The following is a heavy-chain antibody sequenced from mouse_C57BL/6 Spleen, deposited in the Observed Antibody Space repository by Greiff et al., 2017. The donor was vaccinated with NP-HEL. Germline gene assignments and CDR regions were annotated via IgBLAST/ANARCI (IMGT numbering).Heavy chain of an antibody. CDR2: ISYDGSN. Sequence: EVQLQQSGPGLVKPSQSLSLTCSVTGYSITSGYYWNWIRQFPGNKLEWMGYISYDGSNNYNPSLKNRISITRDTSKNQFFLKLNSVTTEDTATYYCARGGENYLAWFAYWGQGTLVTVSA. CDR3: ARGGENYLAWFAY. V-gene: IGHV3-6*01. D-gene: IGHD1-1*02. CDR1: GYSITSGYY. J-gene: IGHJ3*01.